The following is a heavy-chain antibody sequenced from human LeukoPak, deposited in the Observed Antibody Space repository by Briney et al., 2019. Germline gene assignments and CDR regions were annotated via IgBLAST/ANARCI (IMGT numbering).Heavy chain of an antibody. CDR2: ISYDGSNK. CDR3: AKDLDTYGDYALFDY. V-gene: IGHV3-30*18. Sequence: GGSLRLSCAASGFTFSSYGMHWVRQAPGKGLEWVAVISYDGSNKYYADSVKGRFTISRDNSKNTLYLQMNSLRAEDTAVYYCAKDLDTYGDYALFDYWGQGTLVAVSS. D-gene: IGHD4-17*01. CDR1: GFTFSSYG. J-gene: IGHJ4*02.